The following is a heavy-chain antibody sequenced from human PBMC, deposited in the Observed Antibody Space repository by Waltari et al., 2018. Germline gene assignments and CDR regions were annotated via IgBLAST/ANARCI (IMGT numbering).Heavy chain of an antibody. CDR1: GYTFPSYF. CDR2: INPSGGST. V-gene: IGHV1-46*03. D-gene: IGHD4-17*01. CDR3: ARGLKYGDYASAY. J-gene: IGHJ4*02. Sequence: QVQLVQSGAAVKKPGASVRVSCMPSGYTFPSYFIHWVRQAPGKGLEWVGTINPSGGSTSYSQKFQDRVTVTMDAPTTTVYMDLSGLRSEDTAVYFCARGLKYGDYASAYWGQGTLVTVSS.